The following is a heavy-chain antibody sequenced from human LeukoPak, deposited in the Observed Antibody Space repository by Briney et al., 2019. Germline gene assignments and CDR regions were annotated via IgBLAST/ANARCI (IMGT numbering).Heavy chain of an antibody. CDR3: ARAPIKDAFDI. CDR2: IYYSGST. CDR1: GGSISSYY. V-gene: IGHV4-59*01. Sequence: SETLSLTCTVSGGSISSYYWSWIRQPPGKGLEWIGYIYYSGSTNYNPSLKSRVTISVDTSKNQFSLKLSSVTAADTAVYYCARAPIKDAFDIWGQGTMFTVSS. J-gene: IGHJ3*02.